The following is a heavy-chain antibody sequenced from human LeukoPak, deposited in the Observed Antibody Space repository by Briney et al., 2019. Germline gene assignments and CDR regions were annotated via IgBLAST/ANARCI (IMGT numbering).Heavy chain of an antibody. CDR3: TTVLHCGGDCWSDY. Sequence: AGGSLRLSCAASGFTFSSYAMSWVRQAPGKGLEWVGRIKSKTDGGTIDYAAPVKGRFTISRDDSKNTLYLQMNSLKSEDTAVYYCTTVLHCGGDCWSDYWGQGTLVTVSS. V-gene: IGHV3-15*01. CDR2: IKSKTDGGTI. D-gene: IGHD2-21*02. CDR1: GFTFSSYA. J-gene: IGHJ4*02.